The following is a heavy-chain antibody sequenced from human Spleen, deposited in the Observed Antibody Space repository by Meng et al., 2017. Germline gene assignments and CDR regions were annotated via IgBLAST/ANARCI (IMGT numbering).Heavy chain of an antibody. V-gene: IGHV4-61*01. CDR1: GGSVSSGSYY. CDR2: IYYSGST. J-gene: IGHJ4*02. Sequence: GWGPGLVRPSGTLSLTCTFSGGSVSSGSYYWSWIRQPPGKGLEWIGYIYYSGSTNYNPSLKSRVTISVDTSKNQFSLKLSSVTAADTAVYYCARNDFWSGYFDYWGQGTLVTVSS. CDR3: ARNDFWSGYFDY. D-gene: IGHD3-3*01.